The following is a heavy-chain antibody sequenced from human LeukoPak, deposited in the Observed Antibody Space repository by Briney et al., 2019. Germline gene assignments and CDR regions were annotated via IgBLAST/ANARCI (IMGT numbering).Heavy chain of an antibody. CDR3: ARGDPSVFDY. Sequence: SETLSLTCTVSGVSISSAYWSWVRQPPGKGLEWIGSFYYGDTAKYNPSLKSRVTMSVDTSNNQFSLKLTSVTAADTAVYYCARGDPSVFDYWGQGTLVTVSS. CDR1: GVSISSAY. V-gene: IGHV4-59*01. J-gene: IGHJ4*02. CDR2: FYYGDTA.